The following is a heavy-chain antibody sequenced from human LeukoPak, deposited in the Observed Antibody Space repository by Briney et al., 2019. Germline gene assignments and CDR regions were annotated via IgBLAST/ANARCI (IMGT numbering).Heavy chain of an antibody. D-gene: IGHD3-22*01. Sequence: PSETLSLTCTVSGGSITGSHYYWGWIRQPPGKGLQWIGSVYYSGSTYYSPSLKSRVTISMDTSKNQFSLKLSSVTAADTAVYYCAVLPATDTYYYDSISYYRPGVHWGQGTLVSVSS. J-gene: IGHJ4*02. CDR1: GGSITGSHYY. CDR3: AVLPATDTYYYDSISYYRPGVH. V-gene: IGHV4-39*07. CDR2: VYYSGST.